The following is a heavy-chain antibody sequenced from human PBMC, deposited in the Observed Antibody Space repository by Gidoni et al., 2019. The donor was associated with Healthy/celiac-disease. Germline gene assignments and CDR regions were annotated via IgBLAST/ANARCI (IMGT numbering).Heavy chain of an antibody. J-gene: IGHJ6*02. D-gene: IGHD2-8*01. V-gene: IGHV3-30*18. CDR3: AKDAAIALYYGMDV. CDR2: ISYEGSNK. CDR1: GFVLSTYG. Sequence: QPLASGRGVVQPGRSLRLSIAASGFVLSTYGMHWVRQAPGKGLAWVAEISYEGSNKYYADSVKGRFTISRDSTNNTLDLKMNSLRGEDTAVYYCAKDAAIALYYGMDVWGQGTTVTVSS.